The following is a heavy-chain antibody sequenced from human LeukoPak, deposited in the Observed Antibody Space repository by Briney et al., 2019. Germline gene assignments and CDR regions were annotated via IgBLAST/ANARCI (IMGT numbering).Heavy chain of an antibody. CDR2: ISDSGVST. CDR1: GFTFTSYA. D-gene: IGHD3-22*01. V-gene: IGHV3-23*01. J-gene: IGHJ4*02. CDR3: AKNGHYYDSSGSLGDHDY. Sequence: GGSLRLSCAASGFTFTSYAMSWVRQAPGTGLEWVSVISDSGVSTYYADSVKGRFTISRDNSKNTVYLQMKSLKVEDTAVYYCAKNGHYYDSSGSLGDHDYWGQGTLVTVSS.